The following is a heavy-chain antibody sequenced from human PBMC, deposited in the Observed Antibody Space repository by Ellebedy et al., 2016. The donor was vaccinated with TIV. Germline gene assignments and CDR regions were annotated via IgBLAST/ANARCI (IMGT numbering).Heavy chain of an antibody. CDR1: GGSIGAYY. J-gene: IGHJ5*02. V-gene: IGHV4-59*01. CDR2: VYYSGST. D-gene: IGHD3-10*01. CDR3: ARDTTDYYHGSGSYYKWFDP. Sequence: MPSETLSLTCTVSGGSIGAYYWSWIRQPPGKGLEWIGYVYYSGSTNYSPSLKIRVTISVDTSTNQFSLKLSSVTAADTAVYYCARDTTDYYHGSGSYYKWFDPWGQGTLVTVSS.